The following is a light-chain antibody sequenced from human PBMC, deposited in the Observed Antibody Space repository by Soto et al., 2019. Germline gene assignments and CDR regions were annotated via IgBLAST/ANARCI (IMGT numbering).Light chain of an antibody. CDR2: DAS. J-gene: IGKJ4*01. Sequence: DIQMTQSPSSLSPSVGDIVTITCQASQDIYNYLNWYQQKPGKAPNLLIYDASNLETGVPSRFSGSGSGTDFTLTISSLQPEDVATYYCQQSNNRLLTFGGGTKVDIK. V-gene: IGKV1-33*01. CDR3: QQSNNRLLT. CDR1: QDIYNY.